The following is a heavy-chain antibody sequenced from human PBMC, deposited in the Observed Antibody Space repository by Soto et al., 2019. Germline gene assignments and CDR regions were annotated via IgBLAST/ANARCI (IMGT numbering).Heavy chain of an antibody. CDR1: GFTFSSYA. V-gene: IGHV3-23*01. CDR3: AKTKGKYSSSFPYFDY. D-gene: IGHD6-6*01. Sequence: EVQLLESGGGLVQPGGSLRLSCAASGFTFSSYAMSWVRQAPGKGLEWVSAISGSGGSTYYADSVKGRFTISRDNSKNTLYLQMNSLRAEDTAVYYCAKTKGKYSSSFPYFDYWGQGTLVTVSS. J-gene: IGHJ4*02. CDR2: ISGSGGST.